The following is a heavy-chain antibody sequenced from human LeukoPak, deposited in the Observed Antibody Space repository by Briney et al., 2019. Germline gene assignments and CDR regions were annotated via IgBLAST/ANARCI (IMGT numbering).Heavy chain of an antibody. J-gene: IGHJ4*02. CDR1: GGSISSGGYY. CDR3: TTRGGSFSIFDY. D-gene: IGHD1-26*01. Sequence: PSQTLSLTCTVSGGSISSGGYYWSWIRQPPGKGLEWIGYIYHSGSTYYNPSLKNRVTISVDRSKNQFSLKLSSVTAADTAVYYCTTRGGSFSIFDYWGQGTLVTVSS. V-gene: IGHV4-30-2*01. CDR2: IYHSGST.